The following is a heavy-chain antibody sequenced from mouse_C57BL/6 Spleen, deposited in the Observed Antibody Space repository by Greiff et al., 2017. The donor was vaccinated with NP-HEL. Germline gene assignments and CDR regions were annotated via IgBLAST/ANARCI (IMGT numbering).Heavy chain of an antibody. D-gene: IGHD1-1*01. V-gene: IGHV1-55*01. Sequence: VQLQQPGAELVKPGASVKMSCKASGYTFTSYWITWVKQRPGQGLEWIGDIYPGSGSTNYNEKFKSKATLTVDTSSSTAYMQLSSLTSEDSAVYYCARERDYYGSRTFDYWGQGTTLTVSS. CDR3: ARERDYYGSRTFDY. J-gene: IGHJ2*01. CDR2: IYPGSGST. CDR1: GYTFTSYW.